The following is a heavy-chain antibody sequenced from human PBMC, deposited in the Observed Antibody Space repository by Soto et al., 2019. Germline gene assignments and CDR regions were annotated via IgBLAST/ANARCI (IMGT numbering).Heavy chain of an antibody. J-gene: IGHJ4*02. CDR2: IDPSDSQT. CDR3: ARQIYDSDTGPNFQYYFDA. CDR1: GYSFAGYW. V-gene: IGHV5-10-1*01. Sequence: GESLKISCKGSGYSFAGYWITWVRQKPGKGLEWMGRIDPSDSQTYYSPSFRGHVTVSVTKSITTVFLQWSSLRASDTAMYYCARQIYDSDTGPNFQYYFDAWGQGTPVTVSS. D-gene: IGHD5-18*01.